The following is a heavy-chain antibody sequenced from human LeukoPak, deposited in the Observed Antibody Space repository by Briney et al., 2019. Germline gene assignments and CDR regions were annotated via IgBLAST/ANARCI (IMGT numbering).Heavy chain of an antibody. D-gene: IGHD1-26*01. CDR3: ARQGAGATDQYLDS. J-gene: IGHJ4*02. CDR1: GNSFTNYW. V-gene: IGHV5-51*01. Sequence: GESLKISCRVSGNSFTNYWIGWVRQMPGKGLEWMGIIYLDDSDTRYSPSFQGQVTISADKSMSTAYLQWSSLKASDTAMYYCARQGAGATDQYLDSWGQGTLVTVSS. CDR2: IYLDDSDT.